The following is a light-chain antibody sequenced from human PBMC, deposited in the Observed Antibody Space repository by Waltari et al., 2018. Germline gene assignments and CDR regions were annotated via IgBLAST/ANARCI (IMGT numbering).Light chain of an antibody. V-gene: IGKV2-28*01. Sequence: DIVMTQSPLSLPVTPGEPASISCRSSQSLPHRNGYTYLDWYLQKPGQSPHLLIYLGSNRASGVPDRFSGSGSGTDFTLTISRVEAEDVGVYYCMQALQTPRTFGQGTKVEIK. J-gene: IGKJ1*01. CDR3: MQALQTPRT. CDR1: QSLPHRNGYTY. CDR2: LGS.